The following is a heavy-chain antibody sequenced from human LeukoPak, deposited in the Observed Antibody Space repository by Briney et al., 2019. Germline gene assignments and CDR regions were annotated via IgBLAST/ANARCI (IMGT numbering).Heavy chain of an antibody. Sequence: GGSLRLSCAASGFTFSSYGMHWVRQAPGKGLEWVAVISYDGSNKYYADSVKGRFTISRDNSKNTLYLQMNSLRAEDTAEYYCAKDRRNYCGGDCSIPTGNNYWGQGTLVTVSS. V-gene: IGHV3-30*18. CDR1: GFTFSSYG. CDR3: AKDRRNYCGGDCSIPTGNNY. CDR2: ISYDGSNK. D-gene: IGHD2-21*02. J-gene: IGHJ4*02.